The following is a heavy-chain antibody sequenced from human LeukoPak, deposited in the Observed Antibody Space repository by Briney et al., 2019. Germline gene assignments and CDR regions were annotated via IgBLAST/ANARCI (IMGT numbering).Heavy chain of an antibody. V-gene: IGHV4-59*01. CDR1: GGSISSYY. Sequence: SETLSLTCTVSGGSISSYYWSWIRQPPGKGLEWIGYIYYSGSTNYNPSLKSRATISVDTSKNQFSLKLSSVTAADTAVYYCARGRVVGALDAFDIWGQGTMVTVSS. D-gene: IGHD1-26*01. CDR2: IYYSGST. J-gene: IGHJ3*02. CDR3: ARGRVVGALDAFDI.